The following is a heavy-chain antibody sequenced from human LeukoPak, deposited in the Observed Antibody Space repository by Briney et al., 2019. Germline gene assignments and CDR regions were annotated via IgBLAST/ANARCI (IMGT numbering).Heavy chain of an antibody. V-gene: IGHV3-66*01. CDR3: ARDHEVDGQRYYFDY. J-gene: IGHJ4*02. CDR2: IYSGGST. Sequence: GGSLRLSCAASGFTVSSNYMSWVRQAPGKGLEWVSVIYSGGSTYYADSVKGRFTISRDNSKNTLYLQMNSLRAEDTAVYYCARDHEVDGQRYYFDYWGQGTLVTVSS. D-gene: IGHD5-12*01. CDR1: GFTVSSNY.